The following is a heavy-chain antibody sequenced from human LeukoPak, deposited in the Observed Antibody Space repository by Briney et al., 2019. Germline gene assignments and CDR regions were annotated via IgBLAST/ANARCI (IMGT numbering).Heavy chain of an antibody. CDR3: AKGDNDYGSGTYPDY. V-gene: IGHV3-23*01. J-gene: IGHJ4*02. Sequence: GGSLRLSCAASGFTFSSHGMNWVRQAPGKGLEWVSGISPSGGITYYTDSVKGRFTISRDNSKNTLYLQMNSLRADDTAVYYCAKGDNDYGSGTYPDYWGQGTLVTVSS. D-gene: IGHD3-10*01. CDR1: GFTFSSHG. CDR2: ISPSGGIT.